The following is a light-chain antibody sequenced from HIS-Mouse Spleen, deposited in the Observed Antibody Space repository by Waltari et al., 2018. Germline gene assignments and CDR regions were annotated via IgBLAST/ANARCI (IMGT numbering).Light chain of an antibody. CDR3: RQYNSYPVT. J-gene: IGKJ4*01. V-gene: IGKV1D-16*01. CDR1: QGISCW. CDR2: AAS. Sequence: DIQMTQSPFSLSASVGDRVTTTCRASQGISCWLAWYQQKPEKAPKSLIYAASGLRSGVPSKFGGSRSRTDFTLTISSLQPEEFATCCCRQYNSYPVTFGGGTKVEIK.